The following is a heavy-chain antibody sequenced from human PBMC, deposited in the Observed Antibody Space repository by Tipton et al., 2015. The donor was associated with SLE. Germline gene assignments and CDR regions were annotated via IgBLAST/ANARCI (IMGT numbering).Heavy chain of an antibody. D-gene: IGHD4-17*01. J-gene: IGHJ6*02. CDR1: GFTFSSYD. V-gene: IGHV3-13*01. CDR3: ARGTEDYGDFYYYGLDV. CDR2: LSASGDNT. Sequence: SLRLSCAACGFTFSSYDMHWVRQATGKGLEWVSILSASGDNTYLADSVKGRFIISRDNAKNSLYLQMNSLRAEDAAVYYCARGTEDYGDFYYYGLDVWGLGTTVTVSS.